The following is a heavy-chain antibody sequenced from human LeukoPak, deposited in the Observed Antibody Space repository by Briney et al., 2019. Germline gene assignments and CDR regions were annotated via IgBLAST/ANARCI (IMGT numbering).Heavy chain of an antibody. V-gene: IGHV4-61*02. Sequence: PSETLSLTCTVSGGSISSGNYYWSWIRQPAGKGLEWIGRIYTSGSTNYNPSLKSRVTISVDTSKNQFSLKLSSVTAADTAVYYCARGEWELLTFDYWGQGTLVTVSS. J-gene: IGHJ4*02. CDR1: GGSISSGNYY. CDR3: ARGEWELLTFDY. D-gene: IGHD1-26*01. CDR2: IYTSGST.